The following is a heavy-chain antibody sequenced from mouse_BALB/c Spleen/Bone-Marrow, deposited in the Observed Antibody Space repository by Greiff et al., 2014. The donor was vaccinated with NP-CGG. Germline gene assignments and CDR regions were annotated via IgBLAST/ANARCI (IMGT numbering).Heavy chain of an antibody. J-gene: IGHJ1*01. CDR1: GYTFTTYW. Sequence: VQLQQSGPELATPGASVKMSCKASGYTFTTYWMHWIKQRPGQGLGWIGSINPNTDYTDYNQKFKDKATSTADKSSITAYMQLSSLTSEDSAVYYCARGLRDWYFDVWGAGTTVTVSS. V-gene: IGHV1-4*01. CDR2: INPNTDYT. CDR3: ARGLRDWYFDV. D-gene: IGHD2-4*01.